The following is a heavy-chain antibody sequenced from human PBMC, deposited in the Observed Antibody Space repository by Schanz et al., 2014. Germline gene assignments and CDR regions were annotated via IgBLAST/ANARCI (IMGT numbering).Heavy chain of an antibody. D-gene: IGHD4-17*01. V-gene: IGHV1-18*01. CDR2: ISPYTGNT. J-gene: IGHJ4*02. CDR3: ARGYGDSPTDF. Sequence: VQLVQSGAEVKKPGASVKVSCKTSGYTFSDYGITWVRQAPGQGLEWVGWISPYTGNTHYFDKMEGRVTMTTDTSTSTAYMELSSLRSEDTAVYYCARGYGDSPTDFWGQGTLVTVSS. CDR1: GYTFSDYG.